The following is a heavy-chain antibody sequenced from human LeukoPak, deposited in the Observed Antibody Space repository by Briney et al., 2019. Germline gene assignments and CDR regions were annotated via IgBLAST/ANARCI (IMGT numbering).Heavy chain of an antibody. CDR2: IYPGDSDT. V-gene: IGHV5-51*01. CDR1: GYSFSNYW. D-gene: IGHD1-26*01. Sequence: GESLRISCKSSGYSFSNYWIGWVRQMPGKGLEWMGIIYPGDSDTRYSPSFQGQVTISADMSISTAYLQWSSLKASDTAMFYCARHDGSYLEHFDYWGQGTLVTVSS. CDR3: ARHDGSYLEHFDY. J-gene: IGHJ4*02.